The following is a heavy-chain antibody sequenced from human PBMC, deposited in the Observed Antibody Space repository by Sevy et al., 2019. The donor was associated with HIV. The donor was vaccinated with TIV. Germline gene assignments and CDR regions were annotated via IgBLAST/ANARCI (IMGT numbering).Heavy chain of an antibody. V-gene: IGHV4-61*02. Sequence: SETLSLTCIVSGGSISRGSYYWTWIRQPAGKGLEWIGRIYSSGSTDYNPSLKSRVTMSVDTSKNQFSLKLSSVTAADTAVYYYARGLAGFSPNWFDPWGQGILVTVSS. CDR3: ARGLAGFSPNWFDP. CDR2: IYSSGST. D-gene: IGHD6-19*01. CDR1: GGSISRGSYY. J-gene: IGHJ5*02.